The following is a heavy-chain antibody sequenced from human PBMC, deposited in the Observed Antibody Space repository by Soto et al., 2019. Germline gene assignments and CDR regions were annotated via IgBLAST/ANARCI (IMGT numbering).Heavy chain of an antibody. CDR2: MNANSGNT. CDR1: GYTFTSYD. J-gene: IGHJ4*02. Sequence: ASVKVSCKASGYTFTSYDINWVRQATGQGLEWMGWMNANSGNTGYAQKFQGRVTMTRNTSISTAYMELSSLRSEDTAVYYCARGARYYDYVWGSYRSVYFDYWGQGTLVTVSS. V-gene: IGHV1-8*01. D-gene: IGHD3-16*02. CDR3: ARGARYYDYVWGSYRSVYFDY.